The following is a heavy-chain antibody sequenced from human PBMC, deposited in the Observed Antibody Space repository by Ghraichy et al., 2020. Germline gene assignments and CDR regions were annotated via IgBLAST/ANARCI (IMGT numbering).Heavy chain of an antibody. CDR3: ARFKGGDSEGSFDY. J-gene: IGHJ4*02. CDR1: GFNFSGIG. CDR2: VAYDGSTE. Sequence: GGSLRLSCAASGFNFSGIGMHWVRQAPGKGLEWVALVAYDGSTENYADSVKGRFTISSDNSKNTQFLQMSSLTADDTALYYCARFKGGDSEGSFDYWGQGTLVTVSS. D-gene: IGHD2-21*02. V-gene: IGHV3-33*01.